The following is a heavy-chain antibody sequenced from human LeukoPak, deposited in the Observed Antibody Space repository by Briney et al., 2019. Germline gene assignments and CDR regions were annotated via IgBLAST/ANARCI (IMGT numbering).Heavy chain of an antibody. J-gene: IGHJ6*02. CDR3: ARVQGQYYYYYGMDV. V-gene: IGHV4-34*01. Sequence: SETLSLICTVSGGSISSYYWSWIRQPPGKGLEWIGEINHSGSTNYNPSLKSRVTISVDTSKNQFSLKLSSVTAADTAVYYCARVQGQYYYYYGMDVWGQGTTVTVSS. CDR2: INHSGST. CDR1: GGSISSYY.